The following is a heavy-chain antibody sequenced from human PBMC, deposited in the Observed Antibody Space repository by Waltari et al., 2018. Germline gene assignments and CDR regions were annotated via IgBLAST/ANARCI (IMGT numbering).Heavy chain of an antibody. CDR2: IYYTGST. CDR1: GGPIRGFY. Sequence: QVQLQESGPSLLKPSEPLSLICTVSGGPIRGFYWSWVRQPPGKGLDWIGYIYYTGSTNFNPSLKSRVTMSVDTSKNQFSLKLSSVTAADTAFYYCARGGGGDWEWFDPWGQGTLVTVSS. V-gene: IGHV4-59*01. CDR3: ARGGGGDWEWFDP. J-gene: IGHJ5*02. D-gene: IGHD2-21*02.